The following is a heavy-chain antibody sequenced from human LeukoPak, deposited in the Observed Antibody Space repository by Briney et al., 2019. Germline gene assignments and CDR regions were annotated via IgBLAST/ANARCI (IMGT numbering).Heavy chain of an antibody. CDR2: INTDGSST. V-gene: IGHV3-74*01. CDR1: GFTFSSYW. CDR3: ARDSSSWYSTYYFDY. Sequence: SGGSLRLSCAASGFTFSSYWMHWVRHAPGKGLVWVSRINTDGSSTSYADSVKGRFTISRDNAKNTLYLQMNSLRAEDTAVYYCARDSSSWYSTYYFDYWGQGTLVTVSS. D-gene: IGHD6-13*01. J-gene: IGHJ4*02.